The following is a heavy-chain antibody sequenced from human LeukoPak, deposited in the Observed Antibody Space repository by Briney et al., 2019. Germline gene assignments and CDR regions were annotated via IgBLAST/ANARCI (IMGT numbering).Heavy chain of an antibody. CDR2: INHSGST. D-gene: IGHD3-10*01. V-gene: IGHV4-34*01. Sequence: SETLSLTCAVSGGAFSGYYWSWIRQPPGQGLEWIGEINHSGSTNYNPSPKSRVTISVDTSKNQFSLKLSSVTAADTAVYYCARGSLLWFGELPTDYWGQGTLVTVSS. CDR3: ARGSLLWFGELPTDY. J-gene: IGHJ4*02. CDR1: GGAFSGYY.